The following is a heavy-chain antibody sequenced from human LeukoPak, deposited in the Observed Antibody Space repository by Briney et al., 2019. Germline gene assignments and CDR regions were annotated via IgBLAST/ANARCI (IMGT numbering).Heavy chain of an antibody. CDR1: GFTFSSYS. CDR3: ARDHGLNWFDP. D-gene: IGHD4-17*01. V-gene: IGHV3-21*01. CDR2: ISSSSSYI. Sequence: GGSLRLSCAASGFTFSSYSMNWVRQAPGKGLEWVSSISSSSSYIYHADSVKGRFTISRDNAKNSLYLQMNSLRAEDTAVYYCARDHGLNWFDPWGQGTLVTVSS. J-gene: IGHJ5*02.